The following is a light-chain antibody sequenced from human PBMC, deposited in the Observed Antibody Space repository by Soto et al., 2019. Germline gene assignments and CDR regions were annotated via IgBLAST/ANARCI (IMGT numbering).Light chain of an antibody. V-gene: IGKV1-33*01. CDR1: QDMFNS. J-gene: IGKJ3*01. CDR3: QHYDSFPPT. Sequence: DIRMTQSPSSLSAFIGDRVTITCQASQDMFNSLNWYQQKPGKAPKLLIYAASSLEAGVPSKLSGSGSGTDFTFTIFSLQPEDVATYYCQHYDSFPPTFGPGTKVDIK. CDR2: AAS.